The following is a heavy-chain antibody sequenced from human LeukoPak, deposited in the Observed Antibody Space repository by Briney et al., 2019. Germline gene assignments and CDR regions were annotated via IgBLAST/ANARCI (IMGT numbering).Heavy chain of an antibody. Sequence: PSETLSLTCTVSGGSISSLSYYWGWIRQPPGKGLERIGSIYYSGSTYYNPSRKSRVTISVDTSKNLLSLKLSSVTAADTAVYYSAKGHYFDHWGQGTLVTVSS. CDR1: GGSISSLSYY. V-gene: IGHV4-39*01. J-gene: IGHJ4*02. CDR2: IYYSGST. D-gene: IGHD6-13*01. CDR3: AKGHYFDH.